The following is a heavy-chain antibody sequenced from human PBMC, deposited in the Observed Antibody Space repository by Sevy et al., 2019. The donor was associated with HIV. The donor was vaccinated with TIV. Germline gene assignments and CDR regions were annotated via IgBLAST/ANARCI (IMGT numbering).Heavy chain of an antibody. CDR2: ISSGGSTN. CDR1: GFTFSDHD. J-gene: IGHJ4*02. D-gene: IGHD1-1*01. CDR3: AREDGRREGAPYFDY. V-gene: IGHV3-11*01. Sequence: GGSLRLSCAASGFTFSDHDMSWIRQAPGKGLEWVAFISSGGSTNYYGDSVRGRFTVSRDNAKNSLYLQMNSLRAEDTAVYYCAREDGRREGAPYFDYWGQGTLVTVSS.